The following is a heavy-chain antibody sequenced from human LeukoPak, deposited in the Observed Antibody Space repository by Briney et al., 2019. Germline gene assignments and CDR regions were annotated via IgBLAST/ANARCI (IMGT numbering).Heavy chain of an antibody. Sequence: GGSLRLSCAASGFTFSSYSMNWVRQAPGKGLEWVSSISSSSSYIYYADSVKGRFTISRDNSKDTLYLQMNSLRAEDTAVYYCARGGIKVLYEANDYWGQGTLVTVSS. D-gene: IGHD5/OR15-5a*01. J-gene: IGHJ4*02. CDR2: ISSSSSYI. V-gene: IGHV3-21*01. CDR3: ARGGIKVLYEANDY. CDR1: GFTFSSYS.